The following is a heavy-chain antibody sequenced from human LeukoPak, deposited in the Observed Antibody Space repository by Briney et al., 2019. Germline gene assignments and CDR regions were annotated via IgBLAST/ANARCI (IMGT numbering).Heavy chain of an antibody. CDR3: ASLGYSSSSRYFQH. J-gene: IGHJ1*01. Sequence: SETLSLTCSVSNGSISSYYWSWIRQPPGKGLEWIGYIYYSGSMNYNPSLKSRITISVDTSKNQFSLKLRSVTAADTAVYYCASLGYSSSSRYFQHWGQGTLVTVSS. V-gene: IGHV4-59*01. CDR1: NGSISSYY. CDR2: IYYSGSM. D-gene: IGHD6-6*01.